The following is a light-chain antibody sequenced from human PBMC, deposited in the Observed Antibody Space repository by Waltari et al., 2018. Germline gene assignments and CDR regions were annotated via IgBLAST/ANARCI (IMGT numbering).Light chain of an antibody. CDR2: GKN. J-gene: IGLJ2*01. V-gene: IGLV1-40*01. CDR3: QSFDNMLSGGVV. Sequence: QSVLTQPPSVSGTPGQRVTISCSGSTSNIGAGHDVHWYQHLPGTAPKPLIYGKNNRPSGAPDRFSCSKSGTSASLAITGLQADDEADYFCQSFDNMLSGGVVFGGGTKLAVL. CDR1: TSNIGAGHD.